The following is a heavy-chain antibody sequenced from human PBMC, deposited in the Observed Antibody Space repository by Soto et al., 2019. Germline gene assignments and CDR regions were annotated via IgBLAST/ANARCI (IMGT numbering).Heavy chain of an antibody. Sequence: QVQLVQSGAEVKKPGSSVKVSCKASGGTFSSYAISWVRQAPGQGLEWMGGIIPIFGTANYAQKFQGRVTITADESTSTGYMELSSLRFEDNAVEYCARSPIPEYYLDYRGQGTLGTRSS. V-gene: IGHV1-69*01. CDR3: ARSPIPEYYLDY. J-gene: IGHJ4*02. D-gene: IGHD2-2*02. CDR2: IIPIFGTA. CDR1: GGTFSSYA.